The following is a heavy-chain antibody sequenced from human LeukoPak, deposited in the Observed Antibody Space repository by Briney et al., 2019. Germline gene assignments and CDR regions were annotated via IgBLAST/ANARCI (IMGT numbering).Heavy chain of an antibody. CDR3: AREYVRPDGALNY. D-gene: IGHD3-10*02. CDR2: IKEDGSEK. V-gene: IGHV3-7*01. Sequence: SGGSLRLSCVASGFTFSTYWMSWVRQAPGRGLEWVANIKEDGSEKYYVDSVKGRFTISRDNTKNSLYLQVNSLRADDTAVYYCAREYVRPDGALNYWGQGTLVTVSS. J-gene: IGHJ4*02. CDR1: GFTFSTYW.